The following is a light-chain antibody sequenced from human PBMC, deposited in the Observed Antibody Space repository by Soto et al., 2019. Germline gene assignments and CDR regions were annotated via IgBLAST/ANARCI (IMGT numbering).Light chain of an antibody. CDR2: EVI. V-gene: IGLV2-14*03. CDR1: SSDVGAYDF. Sequence: QSVLTQPASVSWSPGQSITISCTGTSSDVGAYDFVSWYQQHPDKAPKLMIYEVIYRPSGVSNRFSGSKSVNTATQTIYGLQAEDEGDYYCSSYTTSSTRVFGTGTKVTVL. CDR3: SSYTTSSTRV. J-gene: IGLJ1*01.